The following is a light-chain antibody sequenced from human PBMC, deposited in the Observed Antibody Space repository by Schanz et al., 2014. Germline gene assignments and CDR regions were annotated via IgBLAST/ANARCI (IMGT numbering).Light chain of an antibody. Sequence: EIVMTQSPATLSVSPGERATLSCRASQSVSSNLAWYQQKPGQAPRLLIYGASVRASGIPARFSAIGSGTEFTLTITSLQSEDFAVYYCQQYNNWPPWTFGPGTMVEFK. CDR1: QSVSSN. CDR2: GAS. J-gene: IGKJ1*01. V-gene: IGKV3-15*01. CDR3: QQYNNWPPWT.